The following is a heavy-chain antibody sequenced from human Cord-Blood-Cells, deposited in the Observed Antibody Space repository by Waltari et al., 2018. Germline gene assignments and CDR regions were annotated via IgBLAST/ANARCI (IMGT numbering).Heavy chain of an antibody. CDR1: GYTFTSYD. Sequence: QVQLVQSGAEVKKPGASVKVSCKASGYTFTSYDINWVRQATGQGLEWMGWMNPNSGNTGYAQKFQGRVTMTRNTSISTAYMELSSLRSEDTAVYYCARGLLLSGLAIHDLNWFDPWGQGTLVTVSS. J-gene: IGHJ5*02. D-gene: IGHD3-10*01. CDR2: MNPNSGNT. CDR3: ARGLLLSGLAIHDLNWFDP. V-gene: IGHV1-8*01.